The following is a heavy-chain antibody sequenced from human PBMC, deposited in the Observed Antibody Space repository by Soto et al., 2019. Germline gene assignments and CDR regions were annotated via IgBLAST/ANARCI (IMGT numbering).Heavy chain of an antibody. CDR3: ARDRGDTAMVRSYYYGMDV. CDR2: ISSSGSTI. V-gene: IGHV3-11*01. Sequence: GGSLRLSCAASGFTFSDYYMSWIRQAPGKGLEWVSYISSSGSTIYYADSVKGRFTISRDNAKNSLYLQMNSLRAEDTAVYYCARDRGDTAMVRSYYYGMDVWGQGTTVTVSS. D-gene: IGHD5-18*01. J-gene: IGHJ6*02. CDR1: GFTFSDYY.